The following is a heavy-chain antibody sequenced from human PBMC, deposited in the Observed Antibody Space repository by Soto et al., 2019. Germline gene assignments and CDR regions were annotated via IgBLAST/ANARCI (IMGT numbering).Heavy chain of an antibody. Sequence: QVQLVQSGAEVKKPGSSVKVSCKASGGTFSSYAISWVRQAPGQGLEWMGGIIPIFGTANYAQKFQGRVTITADESMSTAYMELSSLRSEDTAVYYCASFTVRVAAREDYYYYGMDVWGQGTTVTVSS. V-gene: IGHV1-69*01. J-gene: IGHJ6*02. CDR2: IIPIFGTA. CDR1: GGTFSSYA. CDR3: ASFTVRVAAREDYYYYGMDV. D-gene: IGHD6-6*01.